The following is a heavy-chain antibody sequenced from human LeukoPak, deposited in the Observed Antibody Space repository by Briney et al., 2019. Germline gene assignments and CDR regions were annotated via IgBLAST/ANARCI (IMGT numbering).Heavy chain of an antibody. J-gene: IGHJ6*03. Sequence: GASVKVSCKASGGTFSSYAISWVRQAPGQGLEWMGRIIPILGIANYAQKFQGRVTITADKSTSIAYMELSSLRSEDTAVYYCARATGKTSYLHYYYMDVWGKGTTVTVSS. V-gene: IGHV1-69*04. CDR2: IIPILGIA. D-gene: IGHD3-16*02. CDR3: ARATGKTSYLHYYYMDV. CDR1: GGTFSSYA.